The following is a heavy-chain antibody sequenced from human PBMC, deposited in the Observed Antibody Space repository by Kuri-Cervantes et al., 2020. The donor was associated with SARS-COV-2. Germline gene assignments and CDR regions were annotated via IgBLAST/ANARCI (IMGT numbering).Heavy chain of an antibody. CDR2: IYPGDSDT. V-gene: IGHV5-51*01. J-gene: IGHJ4*02. D-gene: IGHD2-2*02. Sequence: GGSLRLSCKGSGYSFTSYWIGWVRQMPGKGLEWMGIIYPGDSDTRYSPSFQGQVTISADKSISTADLQWSSLKASDTAMYYCARQSADCSSTSCYIDYWGQGTLVTVSS. CDR1: GYSFTSYW. CDR3: ARQSADCSSTSCYIDY.